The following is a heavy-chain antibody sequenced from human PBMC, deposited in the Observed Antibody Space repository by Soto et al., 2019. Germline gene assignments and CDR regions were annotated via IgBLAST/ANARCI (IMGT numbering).Heavy chain of an antibody. D-gene: IGHD6-19*01. Sequence: GWSLRLSCAASGFIFSSYEMNLVRQAPGKGLEWVSHITASGGTRYYADSVKGRFTISRDNAKNSLYLQMNSLRAEDWAVYYCARGYTGGWSRGGYFDYWGKGALVTVSS. CDR1: GFIFSSYE. CDR2: ITASGGTR. CDR3: ARGYTGGWSRGGYFDY. V-gene: IGHV3-48*03. J-gene: IGHJ4*02.